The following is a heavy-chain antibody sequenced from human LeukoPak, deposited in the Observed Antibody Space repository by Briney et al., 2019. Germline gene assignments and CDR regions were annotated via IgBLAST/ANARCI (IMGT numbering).Heavy chain of an antibody. CDR3: ARAVVVVAATGLSFGCWFDP. Sequence: ASVKVSCKASGYTFTVYYLHWVRPAPGQGLGWMGWINPNSGGTNYAQKFQGRLTMTRATSISTAYMELSRLRSDDTAVYYCARAVVVVAATGLSFGCWFDPWGQGTLVTVSS. D-gene: IGHD2-15*01. V-gene: IGHV1-2*02. CDR2: INPNSGGT. J-gene: IGHJ5*02. CDR1: GYTFTVYY.